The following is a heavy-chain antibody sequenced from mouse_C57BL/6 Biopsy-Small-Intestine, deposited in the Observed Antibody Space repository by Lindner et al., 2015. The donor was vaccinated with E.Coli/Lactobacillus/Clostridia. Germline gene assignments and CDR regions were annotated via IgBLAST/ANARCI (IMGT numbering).Heavy chain of an antibody. CDR1: GYSFTANY. CDR3: ARREVYYFDY. V-gene: IGHV1-42*01. J-gene: IGHJ2*01. Sequence: VQLQESGPELVKSGASVKISCKASGYSFTANYLNWVKQSPEKSLEWIGEINPSTGGAVYNEKFRAKATLTIDRSSSTTYMQLKSLTSGDSAVYYCARREVYYFDYWGQGTTLTVSS. CDR2: INPSTGGA.